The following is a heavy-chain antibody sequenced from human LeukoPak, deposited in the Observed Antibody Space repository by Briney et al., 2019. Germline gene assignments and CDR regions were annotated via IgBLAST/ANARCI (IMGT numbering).Heavy chain of an antibody. Sequence: GGSLRLSCAASGFTFSSYAMHWVRQAPGKGLEWVAVISYDGSNKYYADSVKGRFTISRDKSKNPLYLQMNSLRAEDTAVYYCATWPGAWYGEDTWGQGTLVTVSS. CDR3: ATWPGAWYGEDT. CDR2: ISYDGSNK. V-gene: IGHV3-30-3*01. CDR1: GFTFSSYA. D-gene: IGHD3-10*01. J-gene: IGHJ5*02.